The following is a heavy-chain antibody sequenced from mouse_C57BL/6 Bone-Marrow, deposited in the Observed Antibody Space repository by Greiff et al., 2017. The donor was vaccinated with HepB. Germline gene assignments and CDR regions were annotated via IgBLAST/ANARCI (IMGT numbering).Heavy chain of an antibody. CDR1: GFTFSSYG. J-gene: IGHJ1*03. D-gene: IGHD1-1*01. CDR2: ISSGGSYT. Sequence: EVQLVESGGDLVKPGGSLKLSCAASGFTFSSYGMSWVRQTPDKRLEWVATISSGGSYTYYPDSVKGRFTISRDNAKNTLYLQMSSLKSEDTAMYYCARPITTVVAHWYFDVWGTGTTVTVSS. V-gene: IGHV5-6*01. CDR3: ARPITTVVAHWYFDV.